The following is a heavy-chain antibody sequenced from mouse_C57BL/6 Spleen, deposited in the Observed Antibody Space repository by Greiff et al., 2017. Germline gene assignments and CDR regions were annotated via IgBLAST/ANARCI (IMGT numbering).Heavy chain of an antibody. V-gene: IGHV1-61*01. D-gene: IGHD4-1*01. J-gene: IGHJ4*01. CDR1: CYSFTSYW. CDR2: ISPSDSAT. Sequence: QVQLQQPGAELVRPGSSVKLSCKASCYSFTSYWLDWVKQRPGQHLEWIAYISPSDSATHYTQEFKDQATLSVDKSSSTAYMQLSSLTSEDSAVYYCARGWDPSMDYWGQGASVTGSS. CDR3: ARGWDPSMDY.